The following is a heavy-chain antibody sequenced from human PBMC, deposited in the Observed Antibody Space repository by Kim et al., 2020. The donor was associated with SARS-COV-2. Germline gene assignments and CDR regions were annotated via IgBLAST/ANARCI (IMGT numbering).Heavy chain of an antibody. V-gene: IGHV1-69*13. CDR2: IIPIFGTA. CDR3: ARGPYYYDSSGYYSRY. D-gene: IGHD3-22*01. J-gene: IGHJ4*02. Sequence: SVKVSCKASGGTFSSYAISWVRQAPGQGLEWMGGIIPIFGTANYAQKFQGRVTITADESTSTAYMELSSLRSEDTAVYYCARGPYYYDSSGYYSRYWGQGTLVTVSS. CDR1: GGTFSSYA.